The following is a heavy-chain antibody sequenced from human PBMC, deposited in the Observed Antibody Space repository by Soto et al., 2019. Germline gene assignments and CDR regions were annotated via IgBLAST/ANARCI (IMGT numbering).Heavy chain of an antibody. CDR3: ARAKSNYQTFDH. D-gene: IGHD4-4*01. CDR2: IYYSGST. CDR1: GDSMSSYY. Sequence: HVQLQESGPGLVKPSETLSLTCTVSGDSMSSYYWSWIRQPPGKGLEWIGYIYYSGSTTYNPSLRSRVTMSVDTSKNQFSLRLSSVTAADTAVYYCARAKSNYQTFDHWGQGSQVTVSS. J-gene: IGHJ4*02. V-gene: IGHV4-59*01.